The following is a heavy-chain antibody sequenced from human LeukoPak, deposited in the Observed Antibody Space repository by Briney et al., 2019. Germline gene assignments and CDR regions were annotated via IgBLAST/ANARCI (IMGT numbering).Heavy chain of an antibody. J-gene: IGHJ6*02. CDR1: GYTFTSYY. D-gene: IGHD6-13*01. CDR3: ARGRYSSSWYGGYYYYGMDV. Sequence: ASVKVSCKASGYTFTSYYMHWVRQAPGQGLEWMGIINPSGGSTSYAQKFQGRVTMTRDTSTSTVYMELSSLRSEDTAVYYCARGRYSSSWYGGYYYYGMDVWGQGTTVTVSS. CDR2: INPSGGST. V-gene: IGHV1-46*01.